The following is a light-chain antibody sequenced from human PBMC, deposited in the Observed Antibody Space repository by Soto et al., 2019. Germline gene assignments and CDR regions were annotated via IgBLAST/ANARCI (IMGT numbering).Light chain of an antibody. CDR1: SSNIGSNT. CDR2: SNN. V-gene: IGLV1-44*01. CDR3: SAWDDSLNGL. Sequence: QSVLTQPPSASGPPGKRVTISCSGSSSNIGSNTVNWYQQLPGTAPKLLIYSNNQRPSGVPDRFSCSKSGTSASLAISGLQSDDEADYYCSAWDDSLNGLFGGGTKLTVL. J-gene: IGLJ3*02.